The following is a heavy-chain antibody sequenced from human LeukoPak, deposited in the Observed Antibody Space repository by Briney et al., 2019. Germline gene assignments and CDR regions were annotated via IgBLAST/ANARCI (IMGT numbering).Heavy chain of an antibody. Sequence: GSSVKVSCKASGGTFSSYAISWVRQAPGQGLEWMGGIIPIFGTTNYAQKFQDRVTITADKSTSTAYMELSRLRSEDTAVYYCARVVGLTGYSSSWYSGYYYYMDVWGKGTTVTVSS. J-gene: IGHJ6*03. V-gene: IGHV1-69*06. D-gene: IGHD6-13*01. CDR2: IIPIFGTT. CDR3: ARVVGLTGYSSSWYSGYYYYMDV. CDR1: GGTFSSYA.